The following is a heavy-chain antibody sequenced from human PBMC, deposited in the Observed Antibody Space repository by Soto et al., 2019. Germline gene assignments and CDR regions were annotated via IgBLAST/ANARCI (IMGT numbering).Heavy chain of an antibody. CDR2: IYYSGST. CDR1: GGSISSYY. J-gene: IGHJ4*02. CDR3: ARIGLVAHYFAF. D-gene: IGHD5-12*01. V-gene: IGHV4-59*08. Sequence: SETLSLTCTVSGGSISSYYWSWIRQPPGKGLEWIGYIYYSGSTNYNPSLKSRVTISVDTSKNQFSLKLSSVTAADTAVYYCARIGLVAHYFAFCGQGTLVTGSS.